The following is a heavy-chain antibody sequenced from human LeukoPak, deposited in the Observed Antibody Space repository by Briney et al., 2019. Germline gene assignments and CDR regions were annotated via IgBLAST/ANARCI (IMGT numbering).Heavy chain of an antibody. V-gene: IGHV1-2*02. CDR2: INPNSGGT. CDR1: GYTFTGYY. Sequence: ASVKVSCKASGYTFTGYYMHWVRPAPGQGLAWMGWINPNSGGTNYAQKFQGRVTMTRDTSISTAYMELSRLRSDDTAVYYCARVPSRGLLVLFDYWGQGTLVTVSS. J-gene: IGHJ4*02. D-gene: IGHD3-10*01. CDR3: ARVPSRGLLVLFDY.